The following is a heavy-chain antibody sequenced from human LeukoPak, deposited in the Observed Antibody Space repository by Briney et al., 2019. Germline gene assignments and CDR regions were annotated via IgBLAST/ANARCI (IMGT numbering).Heavy chain of an antibody. J-gene: IGHJ4*02. CDR2: INAGNGNT. D-gene: IGHD3-22*01. CDR3: ARAPLAVVIFPHYFDY. V-gene: IGHV1-3*01. CDR1: GYTFTGYY. Sequence: AASVKVSCKASGYTFTGYYMHWVRQAPGQRLEWMGWINAGNGNTKYSQEFQGRVTITRDTSASTAYMELSSLRSDDTAVYYCARAPLAVVIFPHYFDYWGQGTLVTVSS.